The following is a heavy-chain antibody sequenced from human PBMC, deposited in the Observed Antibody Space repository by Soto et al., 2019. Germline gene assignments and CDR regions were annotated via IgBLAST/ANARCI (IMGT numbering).Heavy chain of an antibody. J-gene: IGHJ4*02. CDR2: IYYSGST. Sequence: TLSLTCTVSGGSISSGDYYWSWIRQPPGKGLEWIGYIYYSGSTYYNPSLKSRVTISVDTSKNQFSLKLSSVTAADTAVYYCARLKGSYYQKLPFDYWGQGTLVTVSS. CDR1: GGSISSGDYY. V-gene: IGHV4-30-4*01. D-gene: IGHD3-10*01. CDR3: ARLKGSYYQKLPFDY.